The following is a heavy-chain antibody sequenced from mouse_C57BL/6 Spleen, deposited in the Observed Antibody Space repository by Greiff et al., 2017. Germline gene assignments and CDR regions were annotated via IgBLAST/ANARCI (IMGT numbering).Heavy chain of an antibody. V-gene: IGHV1-80*01. Sequence: QVQLKESGAELVKPGASVKISCKASGYAFSSYWMNWVKQRPGKGLEWIGQIYPGDGDTNYNGKFKGKATLTADKSSSTAYMQLSSLTSEDSAVYFCARLYYYGSSSSYYFDYWGQGTTLTVSS. CDR1: GYAFSSYW. J-gene: IGHJ2*01. CDR2: IYPGDGDT. D-gene: IGHD1-1*01. CDR3: ARLYYYGSSSSYYFDY.